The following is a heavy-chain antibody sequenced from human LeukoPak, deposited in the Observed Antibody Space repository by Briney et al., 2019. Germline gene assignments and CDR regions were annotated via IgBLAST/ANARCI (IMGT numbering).Heavy chain of an antibody. J-gene: IGHJ4*02. V-gene: IGHV1-2*02. CDR1: GYTFTDYY. CDR2: INPNDGDT. D-gene: IGHD2-2*01. CDR3: ARANLLYCSSSTCLCDY. Sequence: ASVKVSCKASGYTFTDYYMHWVRQAPAQGFEWMGWINPNDGDTNYAQKFQDRVTMTRDTSISTAHMEVSRLRSDDMAVYYCARANLLYCSSSTCLCDYWGQGTLVTVSS.